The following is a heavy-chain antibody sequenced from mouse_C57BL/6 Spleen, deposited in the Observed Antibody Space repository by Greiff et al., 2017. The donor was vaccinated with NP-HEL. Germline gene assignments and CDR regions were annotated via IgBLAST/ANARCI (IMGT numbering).Heavy chain of an antibody. J-gene: IGHJ1*03. D-gene: IGHD1-1*01. CDR1: GYTFTSYW. V-gene: IGHV1-53*01. CDR2: INPSNGGT. Sequence: QVQLQQPGTELVKPGASVKLSCKASGYTFTSYWMHWVKQRPGQGLEWIGNINPSNGGTNYNEKFKSKATLAVDKSSSTAYMQLSSLTSEDSAVYYCARDDYYYGSSKRYFDVWGTGTTVTVSS. CDR3: ARDDYYYGSSKRYFDV.